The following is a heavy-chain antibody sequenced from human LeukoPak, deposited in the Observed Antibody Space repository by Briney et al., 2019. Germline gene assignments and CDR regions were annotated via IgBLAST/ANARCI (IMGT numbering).Heavy chain of an antibody. V-gene: IGHV3-30*02. Sequence: PGGSLRLSCAASGFTFSSYGMHWVRQAPGKGLEWVAFIRYDGSNKYYADSVKGRFTISRDNSKNTLYLQMNSLRAEDTAVYYCAKQAAMAKGGYYYYYMDVWGKGTTVTVSS. J-gene: IGHJ6*03. D-gene: IGHD5-18*01. CDR1: GFTFSSYG. CDR2: IRYDGSNK. CDR3: AKQAAMAKGGYYYYYMDV.